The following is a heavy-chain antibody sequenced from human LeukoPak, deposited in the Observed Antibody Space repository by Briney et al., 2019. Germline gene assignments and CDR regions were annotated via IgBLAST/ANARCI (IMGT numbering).Heavy chain of an antibody. V-gene: IGHV3-21*01. CDR1: GFTFSSYS. CDR2: ISSSSSYI. D-gene: IGHD1-26*01. CDR3: ARADSVGHSYFDY. Sequence: KPGGSLRLSCAASGFTFSSYSMNWVRQAPGKGLEWVSSISSSSSYIYYADSVKGRFTISRDNAKNSLYLQMNSLRAEDTAVYYCARADSVGHSYFDYWGQGTWSPSPQ. J-gene: IGHJ4*02.